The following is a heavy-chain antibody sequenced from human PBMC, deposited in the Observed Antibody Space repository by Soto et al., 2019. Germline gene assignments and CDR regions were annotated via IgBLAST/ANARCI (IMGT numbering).Heavy chain of an antibody. J-gene: IGHJ4*02. D-gene: IGHD3-3*01. V-gene: IGHV3-33*01. CDR1: GFTFSSYG. CDR3: EREFWSGPFDY. CDR2: IWSDGSNK. Sequence: QVQLVESGGGVVQPGRSLRLSCAASGFTFSSYGMHWVRQAPGKGLEWVAVIWSDGSNKYYADSVKGRFTISRDNSKNTLYLQMNRLRAEDTAVYYCEREFWSGPFDYWGQGTLVTVSS.